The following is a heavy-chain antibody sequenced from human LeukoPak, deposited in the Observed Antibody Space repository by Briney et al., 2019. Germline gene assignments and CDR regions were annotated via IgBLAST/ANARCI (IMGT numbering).Heavy chain of an antibody. J-gene: IGHJ4*02. D-gene: IGHD2-15*01. Sequence: RPGGSLRLSCAASGSTFSSYEMNWVRQAPGKGLEWVSYISSSGSTIYYADSVKGRFTISRDNAKNSLYLQMNSLRAEDTAVYYCAREPRMVVHFDYWGQGTLVTVSS. V-gene: IGHV3-48*03. CDR2: ISSSGSTI. CDR3: AREPRMVVHFDY. CDR1: GSTFSSYE.